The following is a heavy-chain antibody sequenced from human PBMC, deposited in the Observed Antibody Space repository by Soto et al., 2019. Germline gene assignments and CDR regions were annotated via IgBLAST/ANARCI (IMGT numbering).Heavy chain of an antibody. CDR1: GFTFDDYA. D-gene: IGHD6-13*01. CDR3: AKDMRGGSSSSRYYYGLDV. V-gene: IGHV3-9*01. J-gene: IGHJ6*02. Sequence: EVQLVESGGGLVQPGRSLRLSCAASGFTFDDYAMHWVRQAPGKGLEWVSGISWNSGTIVYADSVKGRFTISRDNAKNSLYLQMNSLRAEDTALYYCAKDMRGGSSSSRYYYGLDVWDQGTTVTVSS. CDR2: ISWNSGTI.